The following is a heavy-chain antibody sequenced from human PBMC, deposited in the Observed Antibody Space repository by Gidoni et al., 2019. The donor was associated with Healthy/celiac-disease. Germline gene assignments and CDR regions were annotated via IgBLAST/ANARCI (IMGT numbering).Heavy chain of an antibody. CDR2: IYYRGST. CDR3: ARHGPGDYYDSSGYQIPDL. Sequence: QLQLQESGPGLVKPSETLSLTCTVSGGSISSSSYYWGGIRQPPGKGLEWMGSIYYRGSTYYNPSLKSRVTISVDTSKNQFSLKLSSVTAADTAVYYCARHGPGDYYDSSGYQIPDLWGRGTLVTVSS. CDR1: GGSISSSSYY. V-gene: IGHV4-39*01. J-gene: IGHJ2*01. D-gene: IGHD3-22*01.